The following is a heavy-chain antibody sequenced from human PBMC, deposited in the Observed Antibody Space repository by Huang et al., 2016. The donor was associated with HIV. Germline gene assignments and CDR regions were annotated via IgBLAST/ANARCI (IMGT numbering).Heavy chain of an antibody. CDR3: ARDPLDIRRHFDF. CDR2: INGGNGDT. Sequence: QVQLVQSGAEVKKPGTSVKVSCNTSGYTFSSHALHWLRQAPGERPEWMGWINGGNGDTKYSQKFQGRVTITSDTSANIGYMELNSLLSEDTAVYYCARDPLDIRRHFDFWGQGSLVTVSS. D-gene: IGHD3-3*01. CDR1: GYTFSSHA. V-gene: IGHV1-3*01. J-gene: IGHJ4*02.